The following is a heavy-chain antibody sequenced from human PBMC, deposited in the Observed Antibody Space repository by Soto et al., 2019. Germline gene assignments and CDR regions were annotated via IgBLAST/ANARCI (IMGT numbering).Heavy chain of an antibody. V-gene: IGHV3-30*18. CDR2: ISYDGSNK. CDR3: AKAGWAEYYFDY. Sequence: GGSLRLSCAASGFTFSSYGMHWVRQAPGKGLEWVAVISYDGSNKYYADSVKGRFTISRDNSKNTLYLQMNSLRAEDTAVYYCAKAGWAEYYFDYWGQGTLVTVSS. CDR1: GFTFSSYG. D-gene: IGHD6-19*01. J-gene: IGHJ4*02.